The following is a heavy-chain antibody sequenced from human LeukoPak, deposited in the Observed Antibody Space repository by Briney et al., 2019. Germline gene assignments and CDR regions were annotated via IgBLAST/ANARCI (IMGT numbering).Heavy chain of an antibody. CDR2: ISSSSSYI. Sequence: GGSLRLSCAASGFTFSSHSMNWVRQAPGKGLEWVSSISSSSSYIYYADSVKGRFTISRDNAKNSLYLQMNSLRAEDTAVYYCARGIVGATNDYWGQGTLVTVSS. D-gene: IGHD1-26*01. CDR1: GFTFSSHS. CDR3: ARGIVGATNDY. J-gene: IGHJ4*02. V-gene: IGHV3-21*01.